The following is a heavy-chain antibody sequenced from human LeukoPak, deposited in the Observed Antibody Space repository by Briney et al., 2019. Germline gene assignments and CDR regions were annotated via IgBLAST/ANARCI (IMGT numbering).Heavy chain of an antibody. CDR2: ISAHNGNT. Sequence: ASVKVSCKASGYTFTSYGISWVRQAPGQGLEWMGWISAHNGNTKYARKFQGRVTMTTDTSTSTAYMELRSLRSDDTAVYYCARDREYSSSWYGGDFWGQGTLVTVSS. J-gene: IGHJ4*02. CDR1: GYTFTSYG. CDR3: ARDREYSSSWYGGDF. V-gene: IGHV1-18*01. D-gene: IGHD6-13*01.